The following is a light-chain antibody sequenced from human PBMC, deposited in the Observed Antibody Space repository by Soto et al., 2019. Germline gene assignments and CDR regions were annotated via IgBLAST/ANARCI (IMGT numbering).Light chain of an antibody. J-gene: IGKJ1*01. CDR1: QSVGSN. CDR3: QQYSDWPLT. CDR2: GAS. V-gene: IGKV3-15*01. Sequence: ELVMTQSPDTLSVSPGERATLSCRASQSVGSNLAWYQHKPGQAPRLLMYGASTRAPGVPARFSGSGFGTEFTLTISSLQSEDFAVYYCQQYSDWPLTFGQATRVEIK.